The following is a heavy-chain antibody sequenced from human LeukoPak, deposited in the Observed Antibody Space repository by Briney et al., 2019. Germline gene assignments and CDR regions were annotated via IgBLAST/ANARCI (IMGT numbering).Heavy chain of an antibody. CDR1: GFTFSSYS. CDR2: ISSSSSYI. Sequence: GGSLRLSCAASGFTFSSYSMNWVRQAPGKGLEWVSSISSSSSYIYYADSVKGRFTISRDNSKNTLYLQMNSLRAEDTAVYYCAGGIQLWLPFDYWGQGTLVTVSS. CDR3: AGGIQLWLPFDY. J-gene: IGHJ4*02. D-gene: IGHD5-18*01. V-gene: IGHV3-21*04.